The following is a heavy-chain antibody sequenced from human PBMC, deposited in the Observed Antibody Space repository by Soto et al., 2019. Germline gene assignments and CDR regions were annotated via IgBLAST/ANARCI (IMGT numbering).Heavy chain of an antibody. CDR3: ARVGGSSSSYYYYYGMDV. J-gene: IGHJ6*02. D-gene: IGHD6-6*01. CDR1: GFTFSSYV. V-gene: IGHV3-21*01. Sequence: GGSLRLSCSASGFTFSSYVMHWVRQAPGKGLEWVSSISSSRSYTYYADPVKGRFTISRDNAKNSLYLQMNSLRAEDTAVYYCARVGGSSSSYYYYYGMDVWGQGTTVTVS. CDR2: ISSSRSYT.